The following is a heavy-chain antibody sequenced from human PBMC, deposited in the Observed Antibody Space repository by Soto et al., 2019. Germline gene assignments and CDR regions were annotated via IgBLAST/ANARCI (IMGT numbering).Heavy chain of an antibody. V-gene: IGHV1-3*01. D-gene: IGHD2-15*01. CDR2: INAGNGNT. Sequence: QVQLVQSGAEVKKPGASVKVSCKASGYTFTSYAMHWVRQAPGQRLEWMGWINAGNGNTKYSQQFPGRVTITRDKYASTGSMELSDLISEATSVYSCAGGVSYCSGDSGDRCIYAFDIWSNGTIVTVSS. CDR3: AGGVSYCSGDSGDRCIYAFDI. J-gene: IGHJ3*02. CDR1: GYTFTSYA.